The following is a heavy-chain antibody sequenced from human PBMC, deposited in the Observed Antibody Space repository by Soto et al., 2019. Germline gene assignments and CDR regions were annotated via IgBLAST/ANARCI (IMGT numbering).Heavy chain of an antibody. V-gene: IGHV4-4*02. Sequence: QVQLQESGPVLLKPSGTLSRTCAVSGDSIRSSNWWSCVRQPAGKGLKWIGEIYHSGSTNYNPSLKSRVTISVDKSKNQFALNLNSVTAADTAVYYCARHTGSYFRDYWGQGTLVTVSS. CDR3: ARHTGSYFRDY. D-gene: IGHD1-26*01. J-gene: IGHJ4*02. CDR2: IYHSGST. CDR1: GDSIRSSNW.